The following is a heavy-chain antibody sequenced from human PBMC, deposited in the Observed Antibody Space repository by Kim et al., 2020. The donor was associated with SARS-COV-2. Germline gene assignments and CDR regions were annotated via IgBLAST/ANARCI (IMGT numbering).Heavy chain of an antibody. J-gene: IGHJ5*02. CDR3: ARGALPVVVPADHNWFDP. D-gene: IGHD2-2*01. Sequence: ASVKVSCKASGYTFTGYYMHWVRQAPGQGLEWMGWINPNSGGTNYAQKFQGRVTMTRDTSISTAYMELSRLRSDDTAVYYCARGALPVVVPADHNWFDPWGQGTLVTVSS. CDR2: INPNSGGT. V-gene: IGHV1-2*02. CDR1: GYTFTGYY.